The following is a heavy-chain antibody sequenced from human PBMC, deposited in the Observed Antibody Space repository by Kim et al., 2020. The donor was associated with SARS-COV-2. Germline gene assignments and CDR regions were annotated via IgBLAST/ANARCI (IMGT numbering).Heavy chain of an antibody. D-gene: IGHD3-10*01. Sequence: TYYTPSLKSRVTRSVDTSKTQFSLKLSSVTAADTAVYYCARDPGSGSYNVWGQGTLVTVSS. CDR3: ARDPGSGSYNV. CDR2: T. J-gene: IGHJ4*02. V-gene: IGHV4-31*02.